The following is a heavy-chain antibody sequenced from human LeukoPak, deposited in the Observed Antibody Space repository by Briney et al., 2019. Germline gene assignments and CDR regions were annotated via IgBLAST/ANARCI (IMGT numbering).Heavy chain of an antibody. Sequence: GGSLRLSCAASGFTVSSNYMSWVRQAPGKGLEWVAVIWYDGNNKYYADSVKGRFTISRDNSKNTLYLQMNSLRAEDTAVYYCARELTYYYDSSGYYSPYFDYWGQGTLVTVSS. D-gene: IGHD3-22*01. CDR3: ARELTYYYDSSGYYSPYFDY. CDR2: IWYDGNNK. J-gene: IGHJ4*02. CDR1: GFTVSSNY. V-gene: IGHV3-33*08.